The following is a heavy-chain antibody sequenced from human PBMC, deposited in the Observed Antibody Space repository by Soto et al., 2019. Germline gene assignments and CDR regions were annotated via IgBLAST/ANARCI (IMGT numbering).Heavy chain of an antibody. V-gene: IGHV1-69*04. CDR1: GVTFSSYT. D-gene: IGHD4-4*01. CDR3: ARDQGVTTLYWFDP. J-gene: IGHJ5*02. Sequence: SVKVSCKASGVTFSSYTISWVRQAPGQGLEWMGRIIPILGIANYAQKFQDRVTITADKSTSTAYMELSSLRSEDTAVYYCARDQGVTTLYWFDPWGQGTLVTVSS. CDR2: IIPILGIA.